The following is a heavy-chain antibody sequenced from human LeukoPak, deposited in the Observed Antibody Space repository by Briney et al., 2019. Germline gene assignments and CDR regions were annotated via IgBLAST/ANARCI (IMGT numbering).Heavy chain of an antibody. CDR3: ATYRQVLLPFES. D-gene: IGHD2-8*02. Sequence: GGSLRLSCAASGFTFSSYSMNWVRQAPGKGLEWVSYISSSSSTIYYADSVRGRFTISRDNSKSTLSLQMNSLRDEDTAIYYCATYRQVLLPFESWGQGTLVTVSS. J-gene: IGHJ4*02. CDR2: ISSSSSTI. V-gene: IGHV3-48*02. CDR1: GFTFSSYS.